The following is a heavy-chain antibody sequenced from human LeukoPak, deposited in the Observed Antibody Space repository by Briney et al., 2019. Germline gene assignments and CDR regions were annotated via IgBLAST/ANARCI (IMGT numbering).Heavy chain of an antibody. J-gene: IGHJ6*03. CDR2: ISGSGGST. Sequence: GGSLRLSCAASGFTFSSYAMSWVRQAPGKGLEWVSAISGSGGSTYYADSVKGRFTISRDNSKNTLYLQMNSLRAEDTAVYYSAKRARDYYDSSGFSAYYYYMDVWGKGTTVTVSS. V-gene: IGHV3-23*01. CDR3: AKRARDYYDSSGFSAYYYYMDV. D-gene: IGHD3-22*01. CDR1: GFTFSSYA.